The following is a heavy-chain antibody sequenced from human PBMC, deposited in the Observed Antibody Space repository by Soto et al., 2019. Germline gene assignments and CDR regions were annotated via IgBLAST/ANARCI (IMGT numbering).Heavy chain of an antibody. J-gene: IGHJ6*02. CDR1: GYNLSKLF. Sequence: QVQVEQSGAEVKKPGASVKVSCKVSGYNLSKLFVCWVRQSPGKGPEWMGGFDPEDGEAFYAQRFQGRLTMTEDTSTGTAYMELTSLRSEDTAVYYCSIGGGDDTGSYYYGMDVWGHGTTVTVS. CDR2: FDPEDGEA. CDR3: SIGGGDDTGSYYYGMDV. D-gene: IGHD2-8*02. V-gene: IGHV1-24*01.